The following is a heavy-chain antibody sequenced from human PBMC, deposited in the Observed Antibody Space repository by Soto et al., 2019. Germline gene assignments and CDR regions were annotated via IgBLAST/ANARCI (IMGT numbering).Heavy chain of an antibody. V-gene: IGHV4-31*03. Sequence: QVQLQESGPGLVKPSQTLSLTCTVSGGSISTGGYYWSWIRQHPGKGLEWIGYISNSATTYYNPSLKSRVTISVDTSKNQFSLMLSSVTVADTAVYYCARDPAPWGQGALVTVSS. J-gene: IGHJ5*02. CDR2: ISNSATT. CDR1: GGSISTGGYY. CDR3: ARDPAP.